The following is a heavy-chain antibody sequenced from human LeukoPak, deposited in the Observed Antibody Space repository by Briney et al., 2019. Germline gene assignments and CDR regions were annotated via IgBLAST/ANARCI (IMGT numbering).Heavy chain of an antibody. J-gene: IGHJ4*02. Sequence: SETLSLTCAVYGGSFSGYYWSWIRQPPGKGLEWIGEINHSGSTNYNPSLKSRVIISVDTSKNQFSLKLSSVTAADTAVYYCGRVVNWNFDYWGQGTLVTVSS. CDR2: INHSGST. V-gene: IGHV4-34*01. D-gene: IGHD1-1*01. CDR1: GGSFSGYY. CDR3: GRVVNWNFDY.